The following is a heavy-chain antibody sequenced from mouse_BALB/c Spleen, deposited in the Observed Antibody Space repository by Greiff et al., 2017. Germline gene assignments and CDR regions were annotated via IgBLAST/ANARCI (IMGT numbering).Heavy chain of an antibody. CDR3: ARFTYYAMDY. V-gene: IGHV1S81*02. CDR2: INPSNGRT. Sequence: QVQLQQPGAELVKPGASVKLSCKASGYTFTSYWMHWVKQRPGQGLEWIGEINPSNGRTNYNEKFKSKATLTVDKSSSTAYMQLSSLTSEDSAVYYCARFTYYAMDYWGQGTSVTVSS. CDR1: GYTFTSYW. J-gene: IGHJ4*01.